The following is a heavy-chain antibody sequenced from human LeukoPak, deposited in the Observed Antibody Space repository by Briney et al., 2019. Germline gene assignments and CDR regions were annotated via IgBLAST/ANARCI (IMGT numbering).Heavy chain of an antibody. Sequence: GGSLRLSCAASGFTFDDYAMHWVRQAPGKGLEWFSGISWNSGNIGYADSVKGRFTISRDNAKNSLYLQMNSLRAEDTALYYCAKEAGSGETEIDYWGQGTLVTVSS. D-gene: IGHD3-10*01. J-gene: IGHJ4*02. V-gene: IGHV3-9*01. CDR2: ISWNSGNI. CDR1: GFTFDDYA. CDR3: AKEAGSGETEIDY.